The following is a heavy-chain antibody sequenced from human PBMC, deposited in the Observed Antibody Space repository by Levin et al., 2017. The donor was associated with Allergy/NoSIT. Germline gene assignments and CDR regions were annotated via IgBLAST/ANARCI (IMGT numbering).Heavy chain of an antibody. CDR1: GYTFTSYA. Sequence: PGESLKISCKASGYTFTSYAMNWVRQAPGQGLEWMGWINTNTGNPTYAQGFTGRFVFSLDTSVSTAYLQISSLKAEDTAVYYCARAAYYYDSSDKFNAPYYFDYWGQGTLVTVSS. J-gene: IGHJ4*02. V-gene: IGHV7-4-1*02. D-gene: IGHD3-22*01. CDR2: INTNTGNP. CDR3: ARAAYYYDSSDKFNAPYYFDY.